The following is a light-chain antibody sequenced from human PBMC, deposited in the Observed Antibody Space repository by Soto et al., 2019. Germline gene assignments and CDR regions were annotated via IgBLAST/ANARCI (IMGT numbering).Light chain of an antibody. V-gene: IGLV2-8*01. CDR1: SSDVGGYDY. CDR3: SSYAGSSNFVV. Sequence: QSALTQPPSASGSPGQSVTMSCSGTSSDVGGYDYVSWYQQNPGKAPKLMIYEVSTRPSGVPDRFFGSKSGNTASLTVSGLQAEDEADYYCSSYAGSSNFVVFGGGTKVTVL. J-gene: IGLJ2*01. CDR2: EVS.